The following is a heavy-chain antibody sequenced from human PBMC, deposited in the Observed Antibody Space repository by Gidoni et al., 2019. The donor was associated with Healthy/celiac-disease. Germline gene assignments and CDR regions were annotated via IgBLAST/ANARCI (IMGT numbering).Heavy chain of an antibody. CDR2: ISSSSSYI. CDR3: ARDGYYDSSGYYPVYYYGMDV. CDR1: GFTFSSYS. J-gene: IGHJ6*02. Sequence: EVQLVESGGGLVKPGGSLRLSCAASGFTFSSYSMHWVRQAPGKGLEWVSSISSSSSYIYYADSVKGRFTISRDNAKNSLYLQMNSLRAEDTAVYYCARDGYYDSSGYYPVYYYGMDVWGQGTTVTVSS. D-gene: IGHD3-22*01. V-gene: IGHV3-21*01.